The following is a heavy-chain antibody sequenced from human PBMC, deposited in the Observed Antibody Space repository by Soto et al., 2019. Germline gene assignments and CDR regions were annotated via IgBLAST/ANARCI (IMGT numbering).Heavy chain of an antibody. J-gene: IGHJ6*02. CDR1: GYTFTSYA. Sequence: QVQLVQSGAEVKKPGASVKVSCKASGYTFTSYAMHWVRQAPGQRLEWMGWINAGNGNTKYSQKFQGRVTITRDTSARTAYMELSSLRSEDTAVYYCARDQRLEPHYYYYGMDVWGQGTTVTVSS. V-gene: IGHV1-3*01. CDR3: ARDQRLEPHYYYYGMDV. D-gene: IGHD1-1*01. CDR2: INAGNGNT.